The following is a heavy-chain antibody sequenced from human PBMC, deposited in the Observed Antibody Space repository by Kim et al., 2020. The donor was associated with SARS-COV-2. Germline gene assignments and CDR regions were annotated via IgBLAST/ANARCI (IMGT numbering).Heavy chain of an antibody. V-gene: IGHV3-7*01. CDR2: IKEDGSEK. CDR1: GFTFSSYW. Sequence: GGSLRLSCAASGFTFSSYWMSWVRQAPGKGLEWVANIKEDGSEKYYVDSVEGRFTISRDNAKNSLYLQMTSLRAEDTAIYYCARDAHTSTYFYGTSDYYPGHDAFDIWGQGTMGTVSS. J-gene: IGHJ3*02. CDR3: ARDAHTSTYFYGTSDYYPGHDAFDI. D-gene: IGHD3-22*01.